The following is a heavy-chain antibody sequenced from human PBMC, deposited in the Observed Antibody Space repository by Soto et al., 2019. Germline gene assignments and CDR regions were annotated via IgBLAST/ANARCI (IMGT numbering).Heavy chain of an antibody. CDR1: GYTFTSYY. D-gene: IGHD2-15*01. Sequence: ASVKVSCKASGYTFTSYYMHWVRQAPGQGLEWMGIINPSGGSTSYAQKFQGRVTMTRDTSTSTVYMELSSLRSEDTAVYYCARVVGRYCSGGSCYGPGRNWFDPWGQGTLVTV. V-gene: IGHV1-46*01. J-gene: IGHJ5*02. CDR2: INPSGGST. CDR3: ARVVGRYCSGGSCYGPGRNWFDP.